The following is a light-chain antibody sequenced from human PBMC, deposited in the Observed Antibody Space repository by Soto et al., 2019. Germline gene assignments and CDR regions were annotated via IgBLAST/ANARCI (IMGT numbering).Light chain of an antibody. CDR1: QDINVY. Sequence: DIQMTQSPSSVSASIGDTVIITCRASQDINVYLNWYQHKTGEVPKLLIYSASTLHSGVPSRFTGSGSETDFTLTIRGLQPEDFATYYCQHGYVAPYSFGQGTKVDI. CDR2: SAS. J-gene: IGKJ2*03. CDR3: QHGYVAPYS. V-gene: IGKV1-39*01.